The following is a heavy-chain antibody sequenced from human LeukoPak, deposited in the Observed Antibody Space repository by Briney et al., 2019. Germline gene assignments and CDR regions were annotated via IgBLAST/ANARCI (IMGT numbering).Heavy chain of an antibody. CDR3: AKIHSSGKFDP. CDR2: INPDGSTT. J-gene: IGHJ5*02. Sequence: GGSLRLSCAASGFPFSRDSMHWVRQSPGKGLVWLSRINPDGSTTNYADSVKGRFTIARDNAKNTLYLQMNSLRAEDTAVYYCAKIHSSGKFDPWGQGTLVTVSS. D-gene: IGHD6-19*01. V-gene: IGHV3-74*01. CDR1: GFPFSRDS.